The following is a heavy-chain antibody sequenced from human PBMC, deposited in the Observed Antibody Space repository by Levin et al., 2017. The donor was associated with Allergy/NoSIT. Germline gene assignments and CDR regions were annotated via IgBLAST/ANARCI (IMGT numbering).Heavy chain of an antibody. CDR2: IISSGKMM. D-gene: IGHD3-10*01. CDR3: TNTALGQRGSNYSDY. CDR1: GFAFSDYY. Sequence: GGSLRLSCAASGFAFSDYYISWIRQAPGKGLEWLSYIISSGKMMKYADSVKGRFTVSRDNANKSVYLQMNSLRAEDTAVYYCTNTALGQRGSNYSDYWGQGTQVTVSS. V-gene: IGHV3-11*01. J-gene: IGHJ4*02.